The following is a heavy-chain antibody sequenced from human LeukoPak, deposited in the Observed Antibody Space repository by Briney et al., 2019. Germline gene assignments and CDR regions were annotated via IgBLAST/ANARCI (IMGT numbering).Heavy chain of an antibody. V-gene: IGHV3-23*01. CDR3: AKDKGSYDIFAGYMDV. J-gene: IGHJ6*03. Sequence: PGGSLRLSCAASGFTFSSYAMSWVRQAPGKGLEWVSAISGSGGSTYYADSVKGRFTISRDNSKNTLYLQMNSLRAEDTAVYYCAKDKGSYDIFAGYMDVWGKGTTVTISS. CDR1: GFTFSSYA. D-gene: IGHD3-9*01. CDR2: ISGSGGST.